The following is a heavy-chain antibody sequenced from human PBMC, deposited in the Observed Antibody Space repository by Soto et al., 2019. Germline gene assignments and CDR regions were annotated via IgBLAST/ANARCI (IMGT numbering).Heavy chain of an antibody. D-gene: IGHD2-2*01. CDR2: IKQDGSEK. Sequence: GGSLRLSCAASGFTFSSYWMSWVRQAPGKGLEWVANIKQDGSEKYYVDSVKGRFTISRDNAKNSLYLQMNSLRAEDTAVYYCARSWGKYCSSTSCSIDYWGQGTLVTVSS. J-gene: IGHJ4*02. CDR3: ARSWGKYCSSTSCSIDY. CDR1: GFTFSSYW. V-gene: IGHV3-7*01.